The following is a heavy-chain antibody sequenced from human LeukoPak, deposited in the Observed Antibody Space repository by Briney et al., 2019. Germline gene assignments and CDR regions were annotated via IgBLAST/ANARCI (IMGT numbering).Heavy chain of an antibody. CDR2: IKPDGSEK. Sequence: GGSLRLSCAASGFTFSSYWMSWVRQAPGKGLEWVANIKPDGSEKSYVDSVKGRFTISRDNAKNSLLLQLNSLRAEDTAVYYCAKSRNSRGVIMSWGQGTLVTVSS. D-gene: IGHD3-10*01. V-gene: IGHV3-7*02. CDR1: GFTFSSYW. J-gene: IGHJ4*02. CDR3: AKSRNSRGVIMS.